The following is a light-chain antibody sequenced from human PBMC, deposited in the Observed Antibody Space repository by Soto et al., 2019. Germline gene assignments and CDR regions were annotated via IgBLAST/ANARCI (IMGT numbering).Light chain of an antibody. Sequence: SYELTQPPSVSVAPGQTAMIPCGGGRIGSKRVHWYQQKPGQAPVLVVYDDTARPSRIPGRFSGSNSGNTATLTISRVEAGDEADYYCQVWDSSSDHCVFGTGTKVTVL. V-gene: IGLV3-21*02. CDR1: RIGSKR. J-gene: IGLJ1*01. CDR2: DDT. CDR3: QVWDSSSDHCV.